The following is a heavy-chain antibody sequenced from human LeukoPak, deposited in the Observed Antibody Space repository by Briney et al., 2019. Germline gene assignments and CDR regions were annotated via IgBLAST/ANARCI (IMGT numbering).Heavy chain of an antibody. Sequence: PSETLSLTCTVSGGSISSGSYYWGWIRQPPGKGLDWIGSIYNSGSTYYNPSLKSRVTISVDTSKNQFSLKLSSVTAADTAVYYCARRGPYYYGSGSYYSKVFDYWGQGTLVTVSS. CDR2: IYNSGST. D-gene: IGHD3-10*01. CDR3: ARRGPYYYGSGSYYSKVFDY. CDR1: GGSISSGSYY. J-gene: IGHJ4*02. V-gene: IGHV4-39*01.